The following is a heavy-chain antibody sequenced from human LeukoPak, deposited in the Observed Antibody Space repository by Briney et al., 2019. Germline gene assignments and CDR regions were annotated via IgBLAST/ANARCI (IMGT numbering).Heavy chain of an antibody. Sequence: GASVKVSCKASGYTFTGYYIHWVRQAPGQGLEWMGWINPNSGGTNYAQKFQGRVTMTRDTSISTAYMELSRLRSDDTAVYYCGLLWFGESTPDGSGGMWGQGTMVTVSS. J-gene: IGHJ3*01. CDR2: INPNSGGT. V-gene: IGHV1-2*02. CDR3: GLLWFGESTPDGSGGM. D-gene: IGHD3-10*01. CDR1: GYTFTGYY.